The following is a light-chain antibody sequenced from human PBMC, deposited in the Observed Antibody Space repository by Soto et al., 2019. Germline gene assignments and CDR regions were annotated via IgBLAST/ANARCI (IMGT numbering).Light chain of an antibody. CDR2: AAS. V-gene: IGKV1-27*01. Sequence: DIQMTQSPTSLSASVGDRVTITCRASQGIRNYVAWYQQIPGKAPKLLIYAASTLQSGVPSRVSGSGSGTGFPLTINGLQAEGVATYSCQKYSSVPVFGPGTKVEIK. CDR1: QGIRNY. J-gene: IGKJ3*01. CDR3: QKYSSVPV.